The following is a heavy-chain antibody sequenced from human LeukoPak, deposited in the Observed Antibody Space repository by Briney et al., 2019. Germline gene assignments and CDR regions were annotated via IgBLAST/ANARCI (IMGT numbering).Heavy chain of an antibody. CDR1: GGPFDNYA. CDR3: ARRTDRVDDAFDV. V-gene: IGHV1-69*04. J-gene: IGHJ3*01. D-gene: IGHD3/OR15-3a*01. CDR2: IIPSLNRA. Sequence: ASVKVSFKSSGGPFDNYAINWVRQAPVQGLEWMGRIIPSLNRANYAQIRVTITADKSTATAYMELSGLRYEDTAVYYCARRTDRVDDAFDVWGQGTMVTVSS.